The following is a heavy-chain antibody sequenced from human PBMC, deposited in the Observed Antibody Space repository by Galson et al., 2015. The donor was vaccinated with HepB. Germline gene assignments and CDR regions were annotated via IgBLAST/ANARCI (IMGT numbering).Heavy chain of an antibody. V-gene: IGHV3-7*01. Sequence: SLRLSCAASGFSFSSYWMTWVRQAPGKGLEWVANIKQDGSEKFYVDSVRGRFTIPRDNAKNSLFLQMDSLRAEDTAVFYCARVRGVRGTITYYYYGMDVWGQGTTVTVSS. CDR3: ARVRGVRGTITYYYYGMDV. J-gene: IGHJ6*02. CDR2: IKQDGSEK. D-gene: IGHD3-10*01. CDR1: GFSFSSYW.